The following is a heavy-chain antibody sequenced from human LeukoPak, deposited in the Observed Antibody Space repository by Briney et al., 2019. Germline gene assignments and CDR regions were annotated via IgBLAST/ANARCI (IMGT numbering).Heavy chain of an antibody. D-gene: IGHD5-24*01. CDR1: GGSISSYY. CDR2: IYYSGST. V-gene: IGHV4-59*01. Sequence: PSETLSLTCTVSGGSISSYYWSWIRQPPGKGLEWIGYIYYSGSTNYNPSLKSRVTISVDTSKNQFSLKLSSVTAADTAVYYCARVEEADYFDYWGQGTLVTVSS. J-gene: IGHJ4*02. CDR3: ARVEEADYFDY.